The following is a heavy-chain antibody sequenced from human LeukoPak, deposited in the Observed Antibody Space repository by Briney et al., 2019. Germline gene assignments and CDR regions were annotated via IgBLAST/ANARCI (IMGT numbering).Heavy chain of an antibody. J-gene: IGHJ4*02. V-gene: IGHV4-39*02. CDR1: GGSISSSYC. CDR3: ARDPSTTVTTFDY. CDR2: IYYSGNT. D-gene: IGHD4-11*01. Sequence: SETLSLTCAVSGGSISSSYCWSWVRQPPGKGLEWIGSIYYSGNTYYNASLKSQVSISIDTSKNQFSLRLTSVTAADTAVYYCARDPSTTVTTFDYWGQGTLVTVSS.